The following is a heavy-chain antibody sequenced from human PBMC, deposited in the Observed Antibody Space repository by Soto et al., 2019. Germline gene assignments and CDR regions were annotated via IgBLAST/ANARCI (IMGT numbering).Heavy chain of an antibody. CDR3: ATPPPYSSHDAFDI. D-gene: IGHD6-13*01. Sequence: ASVKVSCKVSGYTLTELSMHRVRQAPGKGLEWMGGFDPEDGETIYAQKFQGRVTMTEDTSTDTAYMELSSLRSEDTAVYYCATPPPYSSHDAFDIWGQGTMVTVSS. CDR1: GYTLTELS. J-gene: IGHJ3*02. V-gene: IGHV1-24*01. CDR2: FDPEDGET.